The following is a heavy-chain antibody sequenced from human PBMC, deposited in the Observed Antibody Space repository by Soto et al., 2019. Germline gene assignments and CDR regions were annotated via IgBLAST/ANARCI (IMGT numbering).Heavy chain of an antibody. CDR1: GGSISSGDYY. CDR2: IYYSGST. D-gene: IGHD3-9*01. Sequence: TLSLTCTVSGGSISSGDYYWSWIRQPPGKGLEWIGYIYYSGSTYYNPSLKSRVTISVDTSKNQFSLKLSSVTAADTAVYYCARGGRYFDWLPLDYWGQGTLVTVSS. V-gene: IGHV4-30-4*01. J-gene: IGHJ4*02. CDR3: ARGGRYFDWLPLDY.